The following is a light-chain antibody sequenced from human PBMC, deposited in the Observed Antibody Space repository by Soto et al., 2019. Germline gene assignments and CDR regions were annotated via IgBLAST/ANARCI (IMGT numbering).Light chain of an antibody. CDR1: QTVNDW. CDR2: KAS. Sequence: DIQMTQSPSTLSASVGDRVTITCRAGQTVNDWLAWYQLKPGKVPKLLIYKASILESGVPSRFSGRGSGTEFNLTINSLEPDDYATYYCQPYNSYVWTFGQGTKVEIK. V-gene: IGKV1-5*03. J-gene: IGKJ1*01. CDR3: QPYNSYVWT.